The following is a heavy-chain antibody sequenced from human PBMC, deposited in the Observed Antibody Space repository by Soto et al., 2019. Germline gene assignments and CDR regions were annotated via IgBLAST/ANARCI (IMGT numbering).Heavy chain of an antibody. CDR1: GCSISSYY. J-gene: IGHJ4*02. CDR3: ARDSYGYSDY. V-gene: IGHV4-59*01. D-gene: IGHD5-18*01. CDR2: IYYSGST. Sequence: SDTLSLTCTVSGCSISSYYWSWIRQPPGKGLEWIGYIYYSGSTNYNPSLKSRVTISVDTSKNQFSLKLSSVTAADTAVYYCARDSYGYSDYWGQGTLVTVS.